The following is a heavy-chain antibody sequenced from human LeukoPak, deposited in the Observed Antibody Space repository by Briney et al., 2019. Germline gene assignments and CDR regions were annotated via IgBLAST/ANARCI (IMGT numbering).Heavy chain of an antibody. CDR1: GFTFNKYN. J-gene: IGHJ2*01. Sequence: PGGSLRLSCAASGFTFNKYNMHWVRQAPGKGLEWVAFISYDGGNEYYSDSMKGRFTISRDNSKNTLYLQMNSLRLEDTGVYYCVRDEEDYDIYFDLWGRGTLVTVSS. CDR2: ISYDGGNE. CDR3: VRDEEDYDIYFDL. V-gene: IGHV3-30*04. D-gene: IGHD4-17*01.